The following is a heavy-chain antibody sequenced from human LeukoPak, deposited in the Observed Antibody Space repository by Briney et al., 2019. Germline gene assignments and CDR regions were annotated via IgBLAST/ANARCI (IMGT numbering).Heavy chain of an antibody. CDR3: AKASSQLLYNWFDP. J-gene: IGHJ5*02. CDR1: GFTFSSYG. Sequence: GGSLRLSCAASGFTFSSYGMHWVRQAPGKGLEWVAVISYDGSNKYYADSVKGRFTISRDNSKNTLYLQMNSLTAEDTAVYYCAKASSQLLYNWFDPWGQGTLVTVSS. D-gene: IGHD2-2*01. CDR2: ISYDGSNK. V-gene: IGHV3-30*18.